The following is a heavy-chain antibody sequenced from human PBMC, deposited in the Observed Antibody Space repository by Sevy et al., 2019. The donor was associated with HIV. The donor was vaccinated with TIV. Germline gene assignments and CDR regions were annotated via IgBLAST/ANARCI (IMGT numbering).Heavy chain of an antibody. CDR2: IYHSGST. CDR3: ARAITVVTHTFDY. Sequence: SETLSLTCAVSGYSISSGYYWGWIRQPPGKGLEWIGSIYHSGSTYYNPSLKSRVTISVDTSKNQFSLKLGSVTAADTAVYYCARAITVVTHTFDYWGQGTLVTVSS. V-gene: IGHV4-38-2*01. J-gene: IGHJ4*02. CDR1: GYSISSGYY. D-gene: IGHD2-21*02.